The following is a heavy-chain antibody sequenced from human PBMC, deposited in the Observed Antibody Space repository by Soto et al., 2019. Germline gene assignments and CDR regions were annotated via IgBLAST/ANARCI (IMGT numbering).Heavy chain of an antibody. V-gene: IGHV3-23*01. CDR3: ARDSGPAGGEACEI. D-gene: IGHD3-10*01. CDR2: VDVGGGST. J-gene: IGHJ3*02. CDR1: GFTFSTHA. Sequence: EVQLLESGGGLVQPGGSLRLSCAASGFTFSTHAMIWVRQAPGKGLNWVSTVDVGGGSTYYTDSVKGRFTVSRDNSKDTGYLQVNSPRAEDTAIYFCARDSGPAGGEACEICVQGTMVTVSS.